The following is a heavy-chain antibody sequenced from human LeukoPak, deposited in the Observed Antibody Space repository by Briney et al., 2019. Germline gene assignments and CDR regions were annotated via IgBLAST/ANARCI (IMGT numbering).Heavy chain of an antibody. CDR3: AKGQVAVAGYYYYGMDV. CDR1: GFTLSSYA. J-gene: IGHJ6*02. D-gene: IGHD6-19*01. V-gene: IGHV3-23*01. CDR2: ISGSGGST. Sequence: GGSLGLSCAASGFTLSSYAMSWVRQAPGKGLEWVSAISGSGGSTYYADSVKGRFTISRDNSKNTLYLQMNSLRAEDTAVYYCAKGQVAVAGYYYYGMDVWGQGTTVTVS.